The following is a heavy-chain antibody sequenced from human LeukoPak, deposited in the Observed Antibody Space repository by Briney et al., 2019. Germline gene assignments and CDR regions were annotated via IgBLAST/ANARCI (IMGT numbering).Heavy chain of an antibody. V-gene: IGHV3-21*01. J-gene: IGHJ3*02. D-gene: IGHD2-15*01. CDR3: ARDLNVVVVAATPMTDAFDI. Sequence: GGSLRLSCSASGFTLSGAASTWVRQAPGKGLEWVSTITRPGSSTYYSDSVKGRFTISRDNAKNSLYLQMNSLRAEDTAVYYCARDLNVVVVAATPMTDAFDIWGQGTMVTVSS. CDR2: ITRPGSST. CDR1: GFTLSGAA.